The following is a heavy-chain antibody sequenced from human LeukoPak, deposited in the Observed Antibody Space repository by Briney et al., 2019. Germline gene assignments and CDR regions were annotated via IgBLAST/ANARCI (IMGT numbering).Heavy chain of an antibody. J-gene: IGHJ4*02. V-gene: IGHV3-53*01. Sequence: GGSLRLSCAASGFTVSSNYMSWVRQAPGKGLEWVSVIYSGGSTYYADSVKGRFTISRDNSENTLYLQMNSLRAEDTAVYYCARVRGATGTTYSDYWGQGTLVTVSS. CDR2: IYSGGST. D-gene: IGHD1-1*01. CDR1: GFTVSSNY. CDR3: ARVRGATGTTYSDY.